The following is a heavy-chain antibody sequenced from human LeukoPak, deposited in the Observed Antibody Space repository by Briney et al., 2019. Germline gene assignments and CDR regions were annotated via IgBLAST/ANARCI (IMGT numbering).Heavy chain of an antibody. CDR2: ISGSGGST. Sequence: GGSLRLSCAASGFTFSSYAMSWVRQAPGKGLEWVSAISGSGGSTYYADSVKGRFTISRDNSKSTLYLQMNSLRAEDTAVYYCAKIRRLITMVRGDFDYWGQGTLVTVSS. D-gene: IGHD3-10*01. CDR3: AKIRRLITMVRGDFDY. J-gene: IGHJ4*02. V-gene: IGHV3-23*01. CDR1: GFTFSSYA.